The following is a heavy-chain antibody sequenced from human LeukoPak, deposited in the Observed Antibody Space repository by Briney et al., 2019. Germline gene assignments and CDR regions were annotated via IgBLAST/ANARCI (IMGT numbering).Heavy chain of an antibody. CDR2: INHSGST. J-gene: IGHJ4*02. Sequence: SETLSLTCAVYGGSFSGYYWSWIRQPPGKGLEWIGEINHSGSTNYNPSLKSRVTISVDTSKNQFSLKLSSVTAADTAVYYCARDRGNYGYDYFDYWGQGTLVTVSS. V-gene: IGHV4-34*01. D-gene: IGHD5-18*01. CDR1: GGSFSGYY. CDR3: ARDRGNYGYDYFDY.